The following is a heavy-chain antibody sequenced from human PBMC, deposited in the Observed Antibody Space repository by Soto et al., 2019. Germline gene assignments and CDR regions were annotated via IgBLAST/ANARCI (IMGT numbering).Heavy chain of an antibody. D-gene: IGHD2-15*01. CDR1: GFTFSSYA. J-gene: IGHJ4*02. CDR2: ISYDGSNK. Sequence: QVQLVESGGGVVQPGRSLRLSCAASGFTFSSYAMHWVRQAPGKGLEWVAVISYDGSNKYYADSVKGRFTISRDNSKNTLYLQMNSLRAEDTAVYYCARDRRPVVAPLIDYWGQGALVTVSS. CDR3: ARDRRPVVAPLIDY. V-gene: IGHV3-30-3*01.